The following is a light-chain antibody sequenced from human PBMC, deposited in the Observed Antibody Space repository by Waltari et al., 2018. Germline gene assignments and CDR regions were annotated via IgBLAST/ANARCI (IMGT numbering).Light chain of an antibody. CDR1: NSNIGSNV. CDR3: ATWDGRLTAVV. CDR2: STD. Sequence: QSVLTQPPSASGTPGQRVSISCSGGNSNIGSNVLTWYQKLPGAAPRLLIYSTDQRPSGVPDRFSGSKSGTSASLAISGLQSEDEADYYCATWDGRLTAVVFGGGTKVTVL. J-gene: IGLJ2*01. V-gene: IGLV1-44*01.